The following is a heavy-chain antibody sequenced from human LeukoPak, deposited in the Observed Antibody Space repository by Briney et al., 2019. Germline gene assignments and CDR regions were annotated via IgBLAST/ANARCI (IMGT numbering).Heavy chain of an antibody. J-gene: IGHJ4*02. Sequence: GGSLRLSCAASGFTFSSYGMHWVRQAPGKGLEWVAVIWYDGSNKFYADSVKGRFTISRDTSKNTLYLQMNSLRGDDTAVYYCAKDVGKWESLHFFDYWGQGTLVTVSS. V-gene: IGHV3-33*06. CDR1: GFTFSSYG. D-gene: IGHD1-26*01. CDR2: IWYDGSNK. CDR3: AKDVGKWESLHFFDY.